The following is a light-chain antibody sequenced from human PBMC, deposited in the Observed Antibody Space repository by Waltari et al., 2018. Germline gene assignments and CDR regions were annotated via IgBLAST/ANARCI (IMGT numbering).Light chain of an antibody. J-gene: IGKJ2*01. V-gene: IGKV1-5*03. CDR2: QAS. CDR1: PTISNW. Sequence: DIQLTQSPSTLSASVGHRVTITCRTSPTISNWLAWYQQKSGKAPNLLIYQASSLKSGVPSRFSGSGSGTEFTLTIRSLQPEDFATYYCQKYNNYPYTFGQGTKLEIK. CDR3: QKYNNYPYT.